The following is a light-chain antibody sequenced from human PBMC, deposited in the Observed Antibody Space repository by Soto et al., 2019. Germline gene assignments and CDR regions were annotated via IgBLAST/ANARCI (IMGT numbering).Light chain of an antibody. CDR1: QGISSY. V-gene: IGKV1-8*01. CDR2: AAS. CDR3: QQYYSYTQT. J-gene: IGKJ1*01. Sequence: AIRMTQSPSSLSASTGGRVTITCRASQGISSYLAWYQQKPGKAPKLLIYAASTLQSGVPSRFSGSGSGTDFTLTISCLQSEDFATYYCQQYYSYTQTFGQGTKVDIX.